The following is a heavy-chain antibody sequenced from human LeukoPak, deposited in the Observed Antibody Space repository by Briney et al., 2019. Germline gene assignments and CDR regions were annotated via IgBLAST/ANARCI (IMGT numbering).Heavy chain of an antibody. J-gene: IGHJ3*02. V-gene: IGHV4-59*01. CDR1: GGSISSYY. CDR2: IYYSGST. CDR3: ARGVYDILTGYYRKSAFDI. D-gene: IGHD3-9*01. Sequence: SETLSLTCTVSGGSISSYYWSWIRQPPGKGLEWIGYIYYSGSTNYNPSLKSRVTISVDTSKNQFSPKLSSVTAADTAVYYCARGVYDILTGYYRKSAFDIWGQGTMVTVSS.